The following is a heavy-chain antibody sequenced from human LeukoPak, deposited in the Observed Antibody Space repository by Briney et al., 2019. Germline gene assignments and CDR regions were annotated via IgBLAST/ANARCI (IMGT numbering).Heavy chain of an antibody. D-gene: IGHD3-22*01. CDR3: ARDANPHYDSSGYSTIFAFDI. J-gene: IGHJ3*02. Sequence: SETLSLTCTVSGGSISSYYWSWIRQPPGKGLEWIGYIYYSGSTYYNPSLKSRVTISVDTSKNQFSLKLSSVTAADTAVYYCARDANPHYDSSGYSTIFAFDIWGQGTMVTVSS. V-gene: IGHV4-59*06. CDR2: IYYSGST. CDR1: GGSISSYY.